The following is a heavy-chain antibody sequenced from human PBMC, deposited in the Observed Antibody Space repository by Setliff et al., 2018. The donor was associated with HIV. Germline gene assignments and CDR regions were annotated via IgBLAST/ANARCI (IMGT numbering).Heavy chain of an antibody. CDR3: AIGMTSDAFDI. D-gene: IGHD2-2*01. J-gene: IGHJ3*02. CDR1: GYNFSSNG. CDR2: ISAYNGNT. V-gene: IGHV1-18*01. Sequence: ASVKVSCKASGYNFSSNGISWVRQAPGQGLEWMGWISAYNGNTNYAQKLQGRVTMTTDTSTSTAYMELRSLRSDDTAVYYCAIGMTSDAFDIWGQGTMVTVSS.